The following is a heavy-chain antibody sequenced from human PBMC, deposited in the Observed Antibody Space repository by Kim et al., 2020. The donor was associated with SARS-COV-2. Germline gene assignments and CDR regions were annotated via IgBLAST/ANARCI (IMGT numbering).Heavy chain of an antibody. D-gene: IGHD6-13*01. CDR2: ISSSGSTI. Sequence: GGSLRLSCAASGFTFSSYEMNWVRQAPGKGLEWVSYISSSGSTIYYADSVKGRFNISRDNAKNSLYLQMNSLRAEDTAVYYCARELRVLSAARGYYYYYGMDVWGQGTTVTVSS. J-gene: IGHJ6*02. V-gene: IGHV3-48*03. CDR1: GFTFSSYE. CDR3: ARELRVLSAARGYYYYYGMDV.